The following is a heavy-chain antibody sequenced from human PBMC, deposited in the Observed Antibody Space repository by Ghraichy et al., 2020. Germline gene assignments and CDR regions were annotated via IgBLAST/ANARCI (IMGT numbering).Heavy chain of an antibody. J-gene: IGHJ4*02. D-gene: IGHD3-10*01. CDR2: IFHSGST. V-gene: IGHV4-4*02. CDR3: ARAGDYYGPADY. CDR1: GGSIRSSNW. Sequence: SETLSLTCAVSGGSIRSSNWWSWVRQPPGKGLEWIGEIFHSGSTNCNPSLKSRVTISVDKSKNQFSLKLSSVTAADTAVYYCARAGDYYGPADYWGQGTLVTVSS.